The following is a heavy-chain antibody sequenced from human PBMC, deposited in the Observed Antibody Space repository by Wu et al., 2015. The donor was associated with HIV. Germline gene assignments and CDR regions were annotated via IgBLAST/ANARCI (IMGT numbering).Heavy chain of an antibody. V-gene: IGHV1-69*04. D-gene: IGHD6-13*01. J-gene: IGHJ6*02. Sequence: QVQLVQSGAEVRKPGSAVKVSCQPSGGTFSSFAINWVRQAPGQGLEWVGRIIPTLDLVNDAPEFQGRLTIAADKSTTTAFMELRSLRSDDTAVYYCVRDVAAAGDRRYYYGMDVWGHGTTVTVSS. CDR3: VRDVAAAGDRRYYYGMDV. CDR1: GGTFSSFA. CDR2: IIPTLDLV.